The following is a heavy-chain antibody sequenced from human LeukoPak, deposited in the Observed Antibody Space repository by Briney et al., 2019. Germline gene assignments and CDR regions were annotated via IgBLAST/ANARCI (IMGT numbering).Heavy chain of an antibody. J-gene: IGHJ4*02. CDR2: ISSNSRTV. Sequence: GGSLRLSCAVSGFTFSYFGMNWVRQAPGKGLEWVSYISSNSRTVDYADSVKGRFTISRDNAKNSLYLQMNTLRVEDTAVYYCARGGASRPDYWGRGTLVSGSS. D-gene: IGHD6-6*01. CDR1: GFTFSYFG. V-gene: IGHV3-48*01. CDR3: ARGGASRPDY.